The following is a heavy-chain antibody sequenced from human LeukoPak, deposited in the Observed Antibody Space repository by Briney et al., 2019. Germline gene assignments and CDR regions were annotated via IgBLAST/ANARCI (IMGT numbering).Heavy chain of an antibody. CDR3: AKAGARGNVNWFDS. CDR2: IRYDGSNK. D-gene: IGHD1-1*01. J-gene: IGHJ5*01. CDR1: GFTFSSYG. Sequence: PGGSLRLSCAASGFTFSSYGMHWVRQAPGKGLEWVAFIRYDGSNKYYADSVKGRFTISRDNSKNILYLQMNNLRGEDTAVYYCAKAGARGNVNWFDSWGQGTLVTVSS. V-gene: IGHV3-30*02.